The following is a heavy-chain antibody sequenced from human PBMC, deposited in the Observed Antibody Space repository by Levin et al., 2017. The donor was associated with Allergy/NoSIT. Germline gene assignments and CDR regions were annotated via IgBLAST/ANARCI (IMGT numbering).Heavy chain of an antibody. D-gene: IGHD2-2*01. Sequence: GGSLRLSCAASGFTFSDHYMDWVRQAPGKGLEWVGRSRNKPNSYTTEYAASVKGRFTISRDDSKNSLYLQMNSLKTEDTAVYYCARGYCSGTSSCYPEFDYWGQGTLVTVSS. V-gene: IGHV3-72*01. CDR2: SRNKPNSYTT. CDR1: GFTFSDHY. J-gene: IGHJ4*02. CDR3: ARGYCSGTSSCYPEFDY.